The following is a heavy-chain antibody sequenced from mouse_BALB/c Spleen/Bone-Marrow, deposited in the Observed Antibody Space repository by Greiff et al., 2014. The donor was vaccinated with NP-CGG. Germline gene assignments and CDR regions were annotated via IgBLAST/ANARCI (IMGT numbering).Heavy chain of an antibody. CDR3: SRGGNFDVMDY. CDR2: INPSNGAN. D-gene: IGHD2-1*01. CDR1: GYTFTNNY. V-gene: IGHV1S81*02. J-gene: IGHJ4*01. Sequence: VQLQQSGAELVKPGASVKLSCKASGYTFTNNYMFWGKQRTGQGSEWTGGINPSNGANNFNEKFKSKATLTVDKSSSTAYMQLSSLTSEDSAVYYCSRGGNFDVMDYWGQGTSVTVSS.